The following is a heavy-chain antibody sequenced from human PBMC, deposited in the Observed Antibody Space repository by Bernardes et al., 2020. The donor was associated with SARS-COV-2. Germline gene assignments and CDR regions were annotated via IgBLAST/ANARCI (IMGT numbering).Heavy chain of an antibody. V-gene: IGHV1-3*01. J-gene: IGHJ6*02. CDR3: ARTHSGSYSYYYGMDV. Sequence: ASVKVSCKASAYTFSSYAMHWVRQAPGQRLEWMGWINAGNGNTKYSQKFQGRVTITRDTSASTAYMELSSLRSEDTAVYYCARTHSGSYSYYYGMDVWGQGTTVTVSS. CDR2: INAGNGNT. D-gene: IGHD1-26*01. CDR1: AYTFSSYA.